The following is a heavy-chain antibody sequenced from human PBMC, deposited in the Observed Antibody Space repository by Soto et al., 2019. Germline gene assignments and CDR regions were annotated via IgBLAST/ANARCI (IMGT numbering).Heavy chain of an antibody. D-gene: IGHD6-19*01. CDR3: EKERSSGWSFYY. CDR2: ISGSGDST. V-gene: IGHV3-23*01. CDR1: GFTFSTYA. Sequence: EVQLLESGGGLVQPGGSLRLSCAASGFTFSTYAMNWVRQPPGKGLEWVSGISGSGDSTYYADSVKGRFTVSRDNSKNTLYLQMNSLRAEDTAVFYCEKERSSGWSFYYWCQGPLVTVSS. J-gene: IGHJ4*02.